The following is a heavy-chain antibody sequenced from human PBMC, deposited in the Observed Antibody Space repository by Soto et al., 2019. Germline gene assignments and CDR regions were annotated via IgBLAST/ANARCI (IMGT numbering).Heavy chain of an antibody. CDR1: GDSVSSNSAT. D-gene: IGHD2-8*01. CDR3: PRRRGCIFEAYAI. Sequence: QPLSLSCAISGDSVSSNSATWSWIRQSPSRGLEWLGRTYYRSGWYNDYAPSVKSRITINPDTSKNHFFLQRSSVILEVTAVHYSPRRRGCIFEAYAICGLVTLVNVSS. V-gene: IGHV6-1*01. J-gene: IGHJ4*01. CDR2: TYYRSGWYN.